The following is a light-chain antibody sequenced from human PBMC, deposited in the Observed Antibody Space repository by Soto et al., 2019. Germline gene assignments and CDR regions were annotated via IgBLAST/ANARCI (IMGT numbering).Light chain of an antibody. CDR1: QSVGSN. CDR2: DAS. J-gene: IGKJ1*01. Sequence: EIVMAQSPATLSVSAGERVTLSCRARQSVGSNLAWYQQTPGQAPRVVIYDASTRATVIPARFSGSGSGTEFTLTISSLQSEYFAVYYCQQFGNSPRTFGQGTKVDIK. CDR3: QQFGNSPRT. V-gene: IGKV3-15*01.